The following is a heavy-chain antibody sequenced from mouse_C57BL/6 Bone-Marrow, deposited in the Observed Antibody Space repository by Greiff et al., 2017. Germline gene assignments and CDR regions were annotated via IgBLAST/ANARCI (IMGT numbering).Heavy chain of an antibody. CDR2: INPYNGGT. V-gene: IGHV1-19*01. J-gene: IGHJ4*01. D-gene: IGHD2-3*01. CDR3: ARGGYSYYYAMDY. CDR1: GYTFTDYY. Sequence: EVQLQQSGPVLVKPGASVKMSCKASGYTFTDYYMNWVKQSHGKSLEWIGVINPYNGGTSYNQKFKGKAKLTVDKSSSTAYMELNSLTSEDSAVYYCARGGYSYYYAMDYWGQGTSVTVSS.